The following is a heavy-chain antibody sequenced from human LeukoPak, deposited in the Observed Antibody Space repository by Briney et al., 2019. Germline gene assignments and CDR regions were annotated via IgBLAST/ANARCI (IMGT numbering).Heavy chain of an antibody. V-gene: IGHV6-1*01. Sequence: SQTLSLTCAISGDSFSSNSAAWNWLRQSPSRGLEWLGRRYYRSKWYNDYAVSVKSRITINPDTSKNQFSLQLNSVTPEDTAVYYCAREAVARGIGFDYWGQGTLVTVSS. CDR3: AREAVARGIGFDY. D-gene: IGHD6-19*01. CDR2: RYYRSKWYN. J-gene: IGHJ4*02. CDR1: GDSFSSNSAA.